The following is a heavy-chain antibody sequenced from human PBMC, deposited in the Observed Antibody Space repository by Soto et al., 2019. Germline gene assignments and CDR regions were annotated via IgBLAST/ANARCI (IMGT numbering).Heavy chain of an antibody. D-gene: IGHD5-18*01. CDR2: IYYSGNT. V-gene: IGHV4-31*03. CDR1: GGSIRSGGYY. J-gene: IGHJ6*02. CDR3: ARDRLMATAVTARHYFGLDV. Sequence: PSETLSLTCTVSGGSIRSGGYYWSWVRQNPRKGLEWIGNIYYSGNTYYNPSLKSRLTISVDTSKNQFSLNLSSVTAADTAVYYCARDRLMATAVTARHYFGLDVWGQGXTVTVSS.